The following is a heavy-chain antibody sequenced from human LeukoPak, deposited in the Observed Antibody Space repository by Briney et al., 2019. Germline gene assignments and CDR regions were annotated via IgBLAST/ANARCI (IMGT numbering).Heavy chain of an antibody. J-gene: IGHJ4*02. CDR1: GFTFSNYA. Sequence: GASLRLSCAASGFTFSNYAMSWVRQAPGKGLEWGSAITGGGSGIYYADSMKSRFTISRDNSKNTLYLQINSLRAEDTAVYYCAKWGDYDALTGYYVSDYWGQGTLVTVSS. CDR3: AKWGDYDALTGYYVSDY. CDR2: ITGGGSGI. D-gene: IGHD3-9*01. V-gene: IGHV3-23*01.